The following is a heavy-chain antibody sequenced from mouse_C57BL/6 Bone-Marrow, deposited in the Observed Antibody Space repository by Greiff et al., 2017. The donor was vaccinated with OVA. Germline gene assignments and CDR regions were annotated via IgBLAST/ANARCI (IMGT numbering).Heavy chain of an antibody. V-gene: IGHV1-67*01. D-gene: IGHD2-3*01. CDR2: ISTYYGDA. Sequence: VQVVESGPELVRPGVSVKISCKGSGYTFTDYAMHWVKQSHAKSLEWIGVISTYYGDASYNQKFKDKATMTVDKSSSTAYMELARLTSEDAAVYYCARSRWLLRFYFDYWGQGTTLTVSS. CDR1: GYTFTDYA. J-gene: IGHJ2*01. CDR3: ARSRWLLRFYFDY.